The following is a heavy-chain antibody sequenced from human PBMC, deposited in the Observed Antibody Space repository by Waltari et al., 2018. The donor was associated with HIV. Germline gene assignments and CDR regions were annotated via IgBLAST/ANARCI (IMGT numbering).Heavy chain of an antibody. J-gene: IGHJ6*02. CDR1: GGSISSSSYY. CDR3: ARLSSRYFDWLLPTDGMDV. Sequence: QLQLQESGPGLVKPSETLSLTCTVPGGSISSSSYYWGWIRQPPGKGLEWIGSIYYSGSTYYNPSLKSRVTISVDTSKNQFSLKLSSVTAADTAVYYCARLSSRYFDWLLPTDGMDVWGQGTTVTVSS. V-gene: IGHV4-39*01. CDR2: IYYSGST. D-gene: IGHD3-9*01.